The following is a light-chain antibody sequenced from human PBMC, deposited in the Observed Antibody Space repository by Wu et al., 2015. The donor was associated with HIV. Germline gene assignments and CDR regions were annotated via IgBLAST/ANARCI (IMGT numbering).Light chain of an antibody. J-gene: IGKJ5*01. CDR3: QHRFNWPLI. Sequence: EIVLTQSPATLSLSPGERATLSCRTSQNIANNLAWHQQKPGQAPRLLIYDASDRATGISARFSGSGSGTDFTLTISSLEPEDFAVYYCQHRFNWPLIFGQGHDWRLN. CDR2: DAS. V-gene: IGKV3-11*01. CDR1: QNIANN.